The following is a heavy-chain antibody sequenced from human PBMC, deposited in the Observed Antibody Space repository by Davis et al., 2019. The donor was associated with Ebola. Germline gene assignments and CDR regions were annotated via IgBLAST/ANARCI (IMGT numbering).Heavy chain of an antibody. CDR2: IYPGDSDT. Sequence: GESLKISCKGSGYIFTDYWIDWVRQMPGKGLEWMGIIYPGDSDTRYSPSFQGQVTISADKSISTAYLQWSGLKASDTAMYYCARMGKSYYDSLWDYWGQGTLVTVSS. CDR1: GYIFTDYW. V-gene: IGHV5-51*01. J-gene: IGHJ4*02. CDR3: ARMGKSYYDSLWDY. D-gene: IGHD3-10*01.